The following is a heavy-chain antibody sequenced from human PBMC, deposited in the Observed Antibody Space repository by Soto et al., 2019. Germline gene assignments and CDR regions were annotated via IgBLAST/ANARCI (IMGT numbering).Heavy chain of an antibody. CDR3: ARDRGQNTPEY. CDR2: MNQDGSQI. Sequence: GGSLRLSCAFSVFTFSNYWMTCVRQAPGKGLEWVAYMNQDGSQIYYVDSLRGRFTISRDNAKNSLYLQMNSLRVDDTAVYYCARDRGQNTPEYWGQGTLVIVS. CDR1: VFTFSNYW. J-gene: IGHJ4*02. V-gene: IGHV3-7*01. D-gene: IGHD2-2*02.